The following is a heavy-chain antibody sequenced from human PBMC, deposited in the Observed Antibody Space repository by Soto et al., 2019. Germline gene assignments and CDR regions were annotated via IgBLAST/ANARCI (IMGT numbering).Heavy chain of an antibody. CDR2: IKPDESEK. J-gene: IGHJ5*02. D-gene: IGHD4-4*01. CDR1: GFTFSDSW. CDR3: VRGGSNYSS. V-gene: IGHV3-7*01. Sequence: EVQLVESGGGLVQPGGSLRLSCTASGFTFSDSWMTWVRQAPGKGLEWVARIKPDESEKKYADSVKGRFSISTDNAKNSRYLQMDSLRGEDTAVYYCVRGGSNYSSWGQGTLVTVSS.